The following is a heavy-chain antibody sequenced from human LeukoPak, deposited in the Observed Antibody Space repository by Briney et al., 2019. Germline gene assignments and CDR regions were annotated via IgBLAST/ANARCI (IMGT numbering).Heavy chain of an antibody. V-gene: IGHV4-59*08. CDR1: GGSIRSYY. Sequence: PSETLSLTCTVSGGSIRSYYWSWIRQPPGKGLEWIGYIYYSGSTNYNPSLKSRVSISVDTSKNQFSLKLSSVTAADTAVYYCARHENYYDSPFDYWGQGTLVTVSS. J-gene: IGHJ4*02. CDR3: ARHENYYDSPFDY. CDR2: IYYSGST. D-gene: IGHD3-22*01.